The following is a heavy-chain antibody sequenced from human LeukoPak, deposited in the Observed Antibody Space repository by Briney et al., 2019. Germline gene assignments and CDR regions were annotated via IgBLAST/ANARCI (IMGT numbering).Heavy chain of an antibody. J-gene: IGHJ1*01. CDR2: IKSKADGGTT. V-gene: IGHV3-15*01. Sequence: GGSLRLSCAASEFXVNNAWMSWVRQAPGKGLEWVGRIKSKADGGTTDYAAPVKGRFTVSRDDSQNTLYLQMNSLKTEDTAVYFCTSAFADGRWGQGTLVTVSS. CDR1: EFXVNNAW. CDR3: TSAFADGR.